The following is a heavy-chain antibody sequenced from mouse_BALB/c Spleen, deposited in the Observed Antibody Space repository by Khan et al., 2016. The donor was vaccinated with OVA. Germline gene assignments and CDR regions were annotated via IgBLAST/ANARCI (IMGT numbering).Heavy chain of an antibody. D-gene: IGHD1-1*01. CDR3: ARGGYGSPFAY. CDR2: IDPSKSET. V-gene: IGHV1S127*01. Sequence: QIQLVQSGPELVRPGASVKMSCKASGYTFTSFWIHWVKQRPGQGLEWIGMIDPSKSETRLNQKFKDKATLNVDKSSNTAYMQLSRLTTEDSAVYYCARGGYGSPFAYWGQGTLVTVSA. CDR1: GYTFTSFW. J-gene: IGHJ3*01.